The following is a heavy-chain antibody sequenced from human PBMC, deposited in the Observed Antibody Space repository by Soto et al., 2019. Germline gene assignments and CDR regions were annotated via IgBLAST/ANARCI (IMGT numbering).Heavy chain of an antibody. D-gene: IGHD3-10*01. CDR3: ARGVAAYYYGSGNWFDP. J-gene: IGHJ5*02. Sequence: QVQLQESGPGLVKPSQTLSLTCTVSGGSISSGGYYWSWIRQHPGKGLEWIGYIYYSGSTYYNPSLKSRVTISVDTFKNQFSLKLSSVTAADTAVYYCARGVAAYYYGSGNWFDPWGQGTLVTVSS. CDR1: GGSISSGGYY. CDR2: IYYSGST. V-gene: IGHV4-31*03.